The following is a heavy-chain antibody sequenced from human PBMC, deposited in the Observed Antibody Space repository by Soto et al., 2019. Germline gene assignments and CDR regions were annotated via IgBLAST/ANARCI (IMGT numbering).Heavy chain of an antibody. CDR2: IIPIFGTA. D-gene: IGHD1-7*01. V-gene: IGHV1-69*01. Sequence: QVQLVQSGAEVQKPGSSVKVSCKASGGIFSSYAISWVRQDPGQGLEWMGGIIPIFGTANYAQKFQGRVTITADESTSTAYMELSSLRSEDTAMYYCAREYNWNSIYYGMDVWGQGTTVTVSS. CDR1: GGIFSSYA. J-gene: IGHJ6*02. CDR3: AREYNWNSIYYGMDV.